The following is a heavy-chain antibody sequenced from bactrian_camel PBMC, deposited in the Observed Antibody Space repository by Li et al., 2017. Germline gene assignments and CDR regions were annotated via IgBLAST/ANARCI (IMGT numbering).Heavy chain of an antibody. V-gene: IGHV3S40*01. J-gene: IGHJ4*01. CDR3: AAEYGGSRFGVGPYY. CDR2: INIGSSA. D-gene: IGHD6*01. CDR1: GSTFSYYD. Sequence: VQLVESGGGLVQPGGSLRLSCAASGSTFSYYDMTWVRQAPGKGLEWVSTINIGSSAYYADSVKGRFTISRGNAENTLYLQMNSLKPEDTAMYYCAAEYGGSRFGVGPYYWGQGTQVTVS.